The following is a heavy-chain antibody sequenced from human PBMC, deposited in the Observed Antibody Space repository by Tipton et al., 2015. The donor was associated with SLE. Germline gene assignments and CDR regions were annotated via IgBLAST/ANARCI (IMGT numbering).Heavy chain of an antibody. V-gene: IGHV1-18*01. D-gene: IGHD3-16*01. CDR1: GYTFTSSG. CDR2: ISGYNGAT. J-gene: IGHJ3*02. Sequence: QLVQSGAEVKKPGASVKVSCKASGYTFTSSGISWVRQAPGQRLEWLGWISGYNGATNYAHKFEARVRLTTEKSTSTAYMELKSLTSDDTAVYFCAREPGSYVDYEGFDIWGQGTVVTVSS. CDR3: AREPGSYVDYEGFDI.